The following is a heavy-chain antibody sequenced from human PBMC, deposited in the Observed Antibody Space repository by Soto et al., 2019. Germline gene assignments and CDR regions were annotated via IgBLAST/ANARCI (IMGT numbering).Heavy chain of an antibody. Sequence: ASVKVSCKVSGYTLTELSMHWVRQAPGKGLEWMGGFDPEDGETIYAQKFQGRVTMTEDTSTDTAYMELSSLRSEDTAVYYCATFRYSRSWPLFDYWGQGTLVTVSS. J-gene: IGHJ4*02. CDR3: ATFRYSRSWPLFDY. D-gene: IGHD6-13*01. V-gene: IGHV1-24*01. CDR2: FDPEDGET. CDR1: GYTLTELS.